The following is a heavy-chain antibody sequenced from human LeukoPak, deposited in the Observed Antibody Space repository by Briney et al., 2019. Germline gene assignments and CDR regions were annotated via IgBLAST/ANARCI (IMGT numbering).Heavy chain of an antibody. Sequence: PGGSLRLSCAASGFTFSSYEMNWVRQAPGKGLEWVSYISSSGSTIYYADSVKGRFTISRDNAKNSLYLQMNSLRAEDTAVYYCARLFFGAFDPWGQGTLVTVSS. CDR3: ARLFFGAFDP. CDR1: GFTFSSYE. CDR2: ISSSGSTI. V-gene: IGHV3-48*03. D-gene: IGHD3-10*01. J-gene: IGHJ5*02.